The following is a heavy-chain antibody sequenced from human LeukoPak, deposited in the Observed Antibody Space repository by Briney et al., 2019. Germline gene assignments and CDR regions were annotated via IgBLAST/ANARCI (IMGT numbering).Heavy chain of an antibody. CDR1: GFTFSNAW. V-gene: IGHV3-15*01. CDR3: STPSF. Sequence: GVLRLSCAASGFTFSNAWMSWVRQAPGKGLEWVGRIKSKTDGGTTDYAAPVKGRFTISRDDSKNKLYLQMDNLKTEDTAIYYCSTPSFWGQGTLVTVSS. CDR2: IKSKTDGGTT. J-gene: IGHJ4*02.